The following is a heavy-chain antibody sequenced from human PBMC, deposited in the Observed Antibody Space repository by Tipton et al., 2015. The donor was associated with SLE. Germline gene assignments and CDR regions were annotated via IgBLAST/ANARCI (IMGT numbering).Heavy chain of an antibody. CDR2: IYHTGNT. D-gene: IGHD1-26*01. CDR3: ARAWDLGPSDH. J-gene: IGHJ4*01. V-gene: IGHV4-61*01. Sequence: TLSLTCTVSGGSMSSFMTNYYWSWIRQPPGKGLEWIGYIYHTGNTNYNPSLTSRATISMDTSKNQFSLRLISVTAADTAVYFCARAWDLGPSDHWGHGTLVTVS. CDR1: GGSMSSFMTNYY.